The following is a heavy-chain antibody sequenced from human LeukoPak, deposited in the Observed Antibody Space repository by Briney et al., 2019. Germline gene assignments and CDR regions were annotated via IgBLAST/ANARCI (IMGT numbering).Heavy chain of an antibody. CDR1: GYTLTELS. Sequence: GASVKVSCKVSGYTLTELSMHWVRQAPGKGLEWMGGFDPEDGETIYAQKFQGRVTMTEDTSTDTAYMELSSLRSEDTAVYYCATDRPLVAPKGDYCYGMDVWGQGTTVTVSS. D-gene: IGHD2-15*01. CDR2: FDPEDGET. V-gene: IGHV1-24*01. CDR3: ATDRPLVAPKGDYCYGMDV. J-gene: IGHJ6*02.